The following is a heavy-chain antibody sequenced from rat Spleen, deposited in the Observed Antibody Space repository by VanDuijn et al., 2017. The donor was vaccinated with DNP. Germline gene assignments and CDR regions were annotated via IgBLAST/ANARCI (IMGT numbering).Heavy chain of an antibody. V-gene: IGHV5-7*01. CDR1: GFTFSDYY. J-gene: IGHJ4*01. CDR3: ARHMDTGPYYAMDV. CDR2: IAYDGGIT. Sequence: EVQLVESGGGLVQPGRSLKLSCAASGFTFSDYYMAWVRQAPTKGLEWVAYIAYDGGITYYGDSVKGRFTISRDNAKNTLYLQLDSLRSEDTATYYCARHMDTGPYYAMDVWGQGISVTVSS. D-gene: IGHD4-1*01.